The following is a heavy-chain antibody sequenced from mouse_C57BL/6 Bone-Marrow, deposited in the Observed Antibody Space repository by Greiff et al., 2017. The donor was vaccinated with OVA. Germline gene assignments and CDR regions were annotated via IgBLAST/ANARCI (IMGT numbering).Heavy chain of an antibody. Sequence: VKLQESGAELLKPGASVKLSCKATGYTFTGYWIEWVKQRPGHGLEWIGEILPGSGSTNYNEKFKGKATFTADTSSSTAYMQLSSLTSEDSAVYFCARGIYGRTRGAMDYWGQGTSVTVSS. J-gene: IGHJ4*01. D-gene: IGHD1-2*01. CDR2: ILPGSGST. V-gene: IGHV1-9*01. CDR1: GYTFTGYW. CDR3: ARGIYGRTRGAMDY.